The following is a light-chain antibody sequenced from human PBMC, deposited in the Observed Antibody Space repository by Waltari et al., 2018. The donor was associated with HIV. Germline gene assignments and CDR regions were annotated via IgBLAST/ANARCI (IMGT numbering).Light chain of an antibody. CDR2: VVT. CDR1: SSDGGSYDL. CDR3: CSYAGTSILV. V-gene: IGLV2-23*02. J-gene: IGLJ3*02. Sequence: QSALTQPASVSGSPGPSITISCTGTSSDGGSYDLVSLYQQHPGKAPKLMIYVVTKRPSGVSNRFSGSKSGNTASLTISGLQAEDEGDYHCCSYAGTSILVFGGGTKLTVL.